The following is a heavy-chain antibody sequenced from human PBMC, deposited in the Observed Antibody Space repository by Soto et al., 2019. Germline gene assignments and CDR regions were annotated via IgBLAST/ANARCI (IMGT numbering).Heavy chain of an antibody. CDR3: ARDPPFSGILRGTPLMDV. CDR2: ISAYNGDT. Sequence: QVRLVQSEAEVRKPGASVKVSCKAAGYSVTTHGISWVRRAPGQALEWMGWISAYNGDTHYVQRYQGRLTMTTDTSTSTAYMELRSLTSDDTAVYYCARDPPFSGILRGTPLMDVWGQGTTVTVSS. J-gene: IGHJ6*02. D-gene: IGHD4-17*01. CDR1: GYSVTTHG. V-gene: IGHV1-18*04.